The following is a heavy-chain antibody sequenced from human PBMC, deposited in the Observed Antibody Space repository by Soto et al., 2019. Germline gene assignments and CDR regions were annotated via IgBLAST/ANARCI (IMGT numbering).Heavy chain of an antibody. CDR1: GFTVSSNY. Sequence: GSLRLSCAASGFTVSSNYMSWVRQAPGKGLEWVSVIYSGGSTYYADSVKGRFTISRDNSKNTLYLQMNSLRAEDTAVYYCAGGLSSGPHNFDYWGQGTLVTVSS. CDR3: AGGLSSGPHNFDY. J-gene: IGHJ4*02. CDR2: IYSGGST. D-gene: IGHD3-22*01. V-gene: IGHV3-53*01.